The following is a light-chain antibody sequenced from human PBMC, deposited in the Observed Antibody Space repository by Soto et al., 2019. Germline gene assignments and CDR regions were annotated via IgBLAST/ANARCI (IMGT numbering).Light chain of an antibody. CDR1: QSVSSY. CDR2: DAS. Sequence: EIVLTQSPVTLSLSPGERATLSCRASQSVSSYLAWYQQKPGQAPRLLIYDASNRATGIPDRFSGSGYGTDFPLAISILVPDDFVVFYCQQRNDWPLTLGGGTKVEIK. CDR3: QQRNDWPLT. J-gene: IGKJ4*01. V-gene: IGKV3-11*01.